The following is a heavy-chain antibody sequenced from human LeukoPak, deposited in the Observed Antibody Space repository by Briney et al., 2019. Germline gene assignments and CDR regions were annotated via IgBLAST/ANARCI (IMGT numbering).Heavy chain of an antibody. CDR3: AKDNPSIRLWELSHLDY. V-gene: IGHV3-30*02. CDR2: IRYDGSNK. J-gene: IGHJ4*02. Sequence: GGSLRLSCAASGFTFSSYGMHWVRQAPGKGLEWVAFIRYDGSNKYYADSVKGRFTISRDNSKNTLYLQMNSLRAEDTAVYYCAKDNPSIRLWELSHLDYWGQGTLVTVSS. CDR1: GFTFSSYG. D-gene: IGHD3-16*02.